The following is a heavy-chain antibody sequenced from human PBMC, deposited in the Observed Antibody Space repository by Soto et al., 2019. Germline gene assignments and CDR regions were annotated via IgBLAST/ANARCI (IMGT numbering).Heavy chain of an antibody. Sequence: QVQLVESGGGLVRPGGSLRLSCAASGFTFSDYYMTWIRQAPGKGLEWVSYITGSSDYTNYADSVKGRFTISRDNLKNSLYLQMNSPRAEDTPVYYCAREYYCGMEVWGHRTTGSVSS. CDR3: AREYYCGMEV. V-gene: IGHV3-11*05. CDR1: GFTFSDYY. CDR2: ITGSSDYT. J-gene: IGHJ6*02.